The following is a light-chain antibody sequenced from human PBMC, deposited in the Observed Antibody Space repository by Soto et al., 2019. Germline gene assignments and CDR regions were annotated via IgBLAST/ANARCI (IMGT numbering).Light chain of an antibody. CDR3: QQYDTWPPNLLT. CDR2: GAS. J-gene: IGKJ4*01. Sequence: EIVMTQSPVSLSVSPGEGATLSCRASQGIATSLACYHHKPGQPPKLLIYGASIRASGVPARFSGSGSGTEFTLGITSLQSEDFGTYSCQQYDTWPPNLLTLGGGTKVEIK. CDR1: QGIATS. V-gene: IGKV3D-15*01.